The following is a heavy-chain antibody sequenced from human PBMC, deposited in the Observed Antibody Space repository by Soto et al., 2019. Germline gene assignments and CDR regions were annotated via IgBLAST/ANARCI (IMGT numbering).Heavy chain of an antibody. CDR2: ISGGGETT. Sequence: EVQLLESGGGLVQPGGSLRLSCAASGFTFSSYAMWWVRQAPGKGLECVSAISGGGETTYYADSVKGRFTISRDNSKNPLYLQMNSLRSEDTAVYYCAFNSGSGSYYFDYGGQGTLVTVSS. J-gene: IGHJ4*02. D-gene: IGHD3-10*01. CDR1: GFTFSSYA. CDR3: AFNSGSGSYYFDY. V-gene: IGHV3-23*01.